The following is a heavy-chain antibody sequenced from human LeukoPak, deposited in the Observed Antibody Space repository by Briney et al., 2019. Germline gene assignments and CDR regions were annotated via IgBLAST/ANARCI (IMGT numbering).Heavy chain of an antibody. CDR2: ISSNGGST. CDR3: VKDGVGATTGDFDY. V-gene: IGHV3-64D*06. D-gene: IGHD1-26*01. Sequence: GGSLRLSCSASGFTFSSYAMHWVRQAPGKGLEYVSAISSNGGSTYYADSVKGRFTISRDNPKNTLYLQMSSLRAEDTAVYYCVKDGVGATTGDFDYWGQGTLVTVSS. J-gene: IGHJ4*02. CDR1: GFTFSSYA.